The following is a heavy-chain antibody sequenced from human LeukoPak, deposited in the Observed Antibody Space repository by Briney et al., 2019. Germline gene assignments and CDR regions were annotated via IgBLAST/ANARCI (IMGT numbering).Heavy chain of an antibody. CDR1: GFTLSNYG. D-gene: IGHD3-10*01. CDR2: IKQDGSEK. CDR3: AREGVGMVRGVVDY. Sequence: PGGSLRLSCAASGFTLSNYGMHWVRQAPGKGLEWVAKIKQDGSEKYYVDSVKGRFTISRHNAKNSLYLQMNSLRVEDTAVYYCAREGVGMVRGVVDYWGQGTLVTVSS. V-gene: IGHV3-7*01. J-gene: IGHJ4*02.